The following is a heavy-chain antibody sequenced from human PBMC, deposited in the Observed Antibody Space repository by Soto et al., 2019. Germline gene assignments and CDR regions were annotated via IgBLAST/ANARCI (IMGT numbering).Heavy chain of an antibody. V-gene: IGHV4-30-4*01. CDR2: IYYSGST. D-gene: IGHD3-22*01. J-gene: IGHJ1*01. CDR1: GGSISSADYY. Sequence: SETLSLTCTVSGGSISSADYYWSWIRQPPGKGLEWIGYIYYSGSTYYNPSLKSRLTISVDTSKNQFSLKLSSVTAADTAVYYCARLTYYYDSSGYYVEYFQHWGQGTLVTVSS. CDR3: ARLTYYYDSSGYYVEYFQH.